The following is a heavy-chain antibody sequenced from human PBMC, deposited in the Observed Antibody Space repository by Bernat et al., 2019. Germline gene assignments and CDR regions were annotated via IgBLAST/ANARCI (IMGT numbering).Heavy chain of an antibody. V-gene: IGHV1-8*01. D-gene: IGHD6-6*01. CDR3: ERALRGIEARRTKPNYYYYDMEV. CDR1: YTFTSYD. Sequence: YTFTSYDINWVRQATGQGLEWMGWMNPNSGNTGYAQNFQGRVTMTRNTTISTAYMELRSMRSEDTDVYYCERALRGIEARRTKPNYYYYDMEVWGKG. CDR2: MNPNSGNT. J-gene: IGHJ6*03.